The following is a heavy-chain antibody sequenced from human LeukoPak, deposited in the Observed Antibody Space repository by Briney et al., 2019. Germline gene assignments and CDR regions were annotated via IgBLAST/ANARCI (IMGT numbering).Heavy chain of an antibody. CDR2: ISGSGYST. Sequence: GGSLRLSCAASGFTFSSYGMHWVRQAPGKGLEWVSAISGSGYSTYYADSVKGRFTISRDNSKNTLYLQMNSLRAEDTALYFCAQWSRYFDYWGQGTLVTVSS. CDR1: GFTFSSYG. D-gene: IGHD1-26*01. V-gene: IGHV3-23*01. J-gene: IGHJ4*02. CDR3: AQWSRYFDY.